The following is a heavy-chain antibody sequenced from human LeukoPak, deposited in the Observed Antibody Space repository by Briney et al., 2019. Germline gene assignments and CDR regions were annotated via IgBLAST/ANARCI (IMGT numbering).Heavy chain of an antibody. D-gene: IGHD1-26*01. CDR2: IYTSGST. CDR3: ARQSSGSYFDY. CDR1: GGSISSYY. Sequence: PSETLSLTCTVSGGSISSYYWSWIRQPPGKGLEWIGYIYTSGSTNYNPSLKSRVTISVDTSKNQFSLKLSSVTAADTAVYYCARQSSGSYFDYWGQGTLVTISS. V-gene: IGHV4-4*09. J-gene: IGHJ4*01.